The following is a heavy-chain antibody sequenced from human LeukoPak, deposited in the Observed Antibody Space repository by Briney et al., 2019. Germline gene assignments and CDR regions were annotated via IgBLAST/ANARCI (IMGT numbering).Heavy chain of an antibody. V-gene: IGHV3-74*01. D-gene: IGHD3-16*01. CDR2: IKGDGIST. CDR1: GFDFSSNW. Sequence: GGSLRLSCAASGFDFSSNWMHWVRHAPGQGLVWVSRIKGDGISTNYADSVKGRFTISRDNSKNTLYLQMNSLRAEDTAVYYCARDFGNSFDYWGQGTLVTVSS. J-gene: IGHJ4*02. CDR3: ARDFGNSFDY.